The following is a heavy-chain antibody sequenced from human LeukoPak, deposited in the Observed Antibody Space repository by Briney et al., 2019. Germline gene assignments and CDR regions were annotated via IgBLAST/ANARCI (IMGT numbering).Heavy chain of an antibody. D-gene: IGHD2-15*01. V-gene: IGHV3-64*01. CDR1: GFTFSSYA. J-gene: IGHJ4*02. CDR3: AKDHWGYCSGGSCYFDY. Sequence: QPGGSLRLSCAASGFTFSSYAMHWVRQAPGKGLEYVSAISSNGGSTYYANSVKGRFTISRDNSKNTLYLQMNSLRAEDTAVYYCAKDHWGYCSGGSCYFDYWGQGTLVTVSS. CDR2: ISSNGGST.